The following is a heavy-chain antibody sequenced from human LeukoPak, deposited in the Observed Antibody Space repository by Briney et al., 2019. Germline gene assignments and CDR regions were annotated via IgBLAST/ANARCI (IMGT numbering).Heavy chain of an antibody. CDR1: GFTFSSYA. V-gene: IGHV3-23*01. J-gene: IGHJ4*02. D-gene: IGHD3-22*01. CDR2: ISGSGGST. Sequence: PGGSLRLSCTASGFTFSSYAMSWVRQAPGKGLEWVSAISGSGGSTYYADSVKGRFTISRDNSKNTLYLQMNSLRAEDTAVYYCAKSSYYDSSGYYREYYFDYWGQRTLVTVSS. CDR3: AKSSYYDSSGYYREYYFDY.